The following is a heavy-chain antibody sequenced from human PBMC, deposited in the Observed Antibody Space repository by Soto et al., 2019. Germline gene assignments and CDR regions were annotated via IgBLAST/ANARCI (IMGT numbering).Heavy chain of an antibody. V-gene: IGHV3-23*01. Sequence: PVGSLRLSCAASGFTFSSYGMHWVRQAPGKGLEWVSAISGSGGSTYYADSVKGRFTISRDNSKNTLYLQMNSLRAEDTAVYYCAKVPRFLEFWYYYGMDVWGQGTTVTVSS. CDR1: GFTFSSYG. CDR2: ISGSGGST. J-gene: IGHJ6*02. CDR3: AKVPRFLEFWYYYGMDV. D-gene: IGHD3-3*01.